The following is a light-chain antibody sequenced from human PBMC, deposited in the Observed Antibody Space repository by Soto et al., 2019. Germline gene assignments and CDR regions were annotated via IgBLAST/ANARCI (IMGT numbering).Light chain of an antibody. J-gene: IGLJ1*01. CDR1: SSAVGTFRL. CDR3: CSSAPGRTIV. Sequence: QSALTQPASVSGSPGQSITISFAGSSSAVGTFRLVSWYQHHPGKVPKLIIYECSKRPSGVSNRFSGSEPGNTASLTISGLQAEDEADYYCCSSAPGRTIVFGTGTKVTVL. CDR2: ECS. V-gene: IGLV2-23*01.